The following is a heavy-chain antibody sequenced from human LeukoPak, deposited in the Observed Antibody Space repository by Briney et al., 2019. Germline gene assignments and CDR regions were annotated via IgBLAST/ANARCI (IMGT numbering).Heavy chain of an antibody. J-gene: IGHJ2*01. D-gene: IGHD5-18*01. Sequence: GRSLRLSCAASGFTFSSYGMHWVRQAPGKGLEWVAVMSDDGRNKYYADSVRGRFTISRDNSKNMLYLQMNNLRPEDTAVYHCAKDADTATIIYWYFDLWGRGTLVTVSS. CDR2: MSDDGRNK. V-gene: IGHV3-30*18. CDR1: GFTFSSYG. CDR3: AKDADTATIIYWYFDL.